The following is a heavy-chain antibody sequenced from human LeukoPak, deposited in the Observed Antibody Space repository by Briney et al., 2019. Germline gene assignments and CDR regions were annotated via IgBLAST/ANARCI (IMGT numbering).Heavy chain of an antibody. CDR1: GFTFSSYE. CDR3: ATLQYGGNSNWFDP. V-gene: IGHV3-48*03. J-gene: IGHJ5*02. D-gene: IGHD4-23*01. CDR2: ISSSGSTI. Sequence: GGSLRLSCAASGFTFSSYEMNWVRQAPGKGLEWVSYISSSGSTIYYADSVKGRFTISRDNAKNSLYLQMNSLRAEDTAVYYCATLQYGGNSNWFDPWGQGTLVTVSS.